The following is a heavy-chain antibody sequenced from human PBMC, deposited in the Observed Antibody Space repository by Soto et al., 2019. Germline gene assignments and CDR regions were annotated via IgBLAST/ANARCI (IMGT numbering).Heavy chain of an antibody. CDR3: AKDWANMAVAGMFDY. CDR2: IYPGGVNI. V-gene: IGHV1-46*01. D-gene: IGHD6-19*01. J-gene: IGHJ4*02. Sequence: ASVKVSCKAIGYSFTSHYMHWVRQAPGQGLEWMGTIYPGGVNIGYAQKFKGRVTMTKDTSTSTVYMELNSLTSEDTAVYYCAKDWANMAVAGMFDYWGQGTLVTVSS. CDR1: GYSFTSHY.